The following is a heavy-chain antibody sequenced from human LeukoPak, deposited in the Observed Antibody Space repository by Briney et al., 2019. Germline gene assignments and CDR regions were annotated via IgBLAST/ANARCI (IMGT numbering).Heavy chain of an antibody. V-gene: IGHV4-61*02. CDR2: IYTSGST. D-gene: IGHD2-2*01. CDR1: GGSISSGSYY. CDR3: ATTRVVPAAIVN. Sequence: PSQTPSLTCTVSGGSISSGSYYWSWIRQPAGKGLEWIGRIYTSGSTNYNPSLKSRVTISVDTSKNQFSLKLSSVTAADTAVYYCATTRVVPAAIVNWGQGTLVTVSS. J-gene: IGHJ4*02.